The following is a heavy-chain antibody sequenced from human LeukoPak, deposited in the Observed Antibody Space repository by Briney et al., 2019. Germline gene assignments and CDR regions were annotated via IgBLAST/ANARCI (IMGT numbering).Heavy chain of an antibody. V-gene: IGHV3-33*01. Sequence: GRSLRLSCAASGFTFSSYGMHWVRQAPGKGLEWVAVIWYDGSNKYYADSVKGRFTISRDNSKNTLYLQMNSLRAEDTAVYYCAREKDGSGSYSLDYWGQGTLVTVSS. CDR3: AREKDGSGSYSLDY. D-gene: IGHD3-10*01. CDR2: IWYDGSNK. CDR1: GFTFSSYG. J-gene: IGHJ4*02.